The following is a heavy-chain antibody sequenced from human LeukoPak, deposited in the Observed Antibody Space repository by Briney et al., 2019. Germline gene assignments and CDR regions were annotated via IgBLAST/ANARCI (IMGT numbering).Heavy chain of an antibody. CDR1: TFTFSDYS. J-gene: IGHJ4*02. D-gene: IGHD3-10*01. CDR2: ISSSSSYI. CDR3: ARRLVRGVIDY. V-gene: IGHV3-21*01. Sequence: GGSLRLSCVGSTFTFSDYSMNWVRQAPGKGLEWVSSISSSSSYIYYADSVKGRFTISRDNAKNSLYLQMNSLRAEDTAVYYCARRLVRGVIDYWGQGTLVTVSS.